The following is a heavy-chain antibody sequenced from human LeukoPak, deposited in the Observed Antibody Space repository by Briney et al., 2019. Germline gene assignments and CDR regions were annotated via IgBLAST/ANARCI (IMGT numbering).Heavy chain of an antibody. V-gene: IGHV3-30*04. D-gene: IGHD6-19*01. CDR1: GFTFSSYA. CDR2: ISYDGSNK. Sequence: PGGSLRLSCAASGFTFSSYAMHWVRQAPGKGLEWVAVISYDGSNKYYAASVKGRFTISRDNSKNTLYLQMNSLRAEDTAVYYCARRPRYSSGNNWFDPWGQGTLVTVSS. CDR3: ARRPRYSSGNNWFDP. J-gene: IGHJ5*02.